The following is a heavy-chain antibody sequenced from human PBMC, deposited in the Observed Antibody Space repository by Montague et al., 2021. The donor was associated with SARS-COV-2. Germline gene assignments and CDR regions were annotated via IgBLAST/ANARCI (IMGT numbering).Heavy chain of an antibody. V-gene: IGHV3-30*04. D-gene: IGHD4-23*01. Sequence: SLRLSCAASGFTISNYVLHWVRQAPGKGLEWVALLSYDERNQYYADSVKGRFTITRDNSKTTLYLQMNSQTIDDTAVYYCAKGRTIIINSPFDYWGQGTPVTVSS. J-gene: IGHJ4*02. CDR2: LSYDERNQ. CDR3: AKGRTIIINSPFDY. CDR1: GFTISNYV.